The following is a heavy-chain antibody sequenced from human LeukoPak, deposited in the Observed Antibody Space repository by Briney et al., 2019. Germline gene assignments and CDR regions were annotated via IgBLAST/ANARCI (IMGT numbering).Heavy chain of an antibody. V-gene: IGHV4-30-4*08. D-gene: IGHD6-13*01. CDR2: IHSSGSP. CDR3: ARQKGQQLAANWFDP. J-gene: IGHJ5*02. Sequence: SETLSLTCTVSGGSVSSGDYYWSWIRQPPGKGLEWIGYIHSSGSPYYNPSLKSRVTISVDTSKNQFSLKLSSVTAADTAVYYCARQKGQQLAANWFDPWGQGTLVTVSS. CDR1: GGSVSSGDYY.